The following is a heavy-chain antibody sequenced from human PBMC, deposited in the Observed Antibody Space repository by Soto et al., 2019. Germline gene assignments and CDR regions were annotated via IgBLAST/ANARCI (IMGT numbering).Heavy chain of an antibody. CDR1: GYTFTSYA. J-gene: IGHJ4*02. CDR3: AGEWLAGFDY. CDR2: INAGNGNT. D-gene: IGHD6-19*01. V-gene: IGHV1-3*01. Sequence: ASVKVSCKASGYTFTSYAMHWVRQAPGQRLEWMGWINAGNGNTKYSLKFQGRVTITRDTSASTAYMELSSLRSEDTAVYYCAGEWLAGFDYWGQGTLVTVSS.